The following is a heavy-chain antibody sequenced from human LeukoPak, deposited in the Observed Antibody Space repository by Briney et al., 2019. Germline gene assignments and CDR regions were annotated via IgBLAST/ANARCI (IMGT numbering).Heavy chain of an antibody. D-gene: IGHD2-8*02. Sequence: GGSLRLSCAASGFIFSSYAMSWVRQAPGKGLEWVSSISSSSSYIYYADSMKGRFTISRDNAKNSLYLQMSNLRAEDTAVYYCARDRRYFDTGGLGGPDYWGQGTLVTVSS. CDR2: ISSSSSYI. CDR1: GFIFSSYA. V-gene: IGHV3-21*01. CDR3: ARDRRYFDTGGLGGPDY. J-gene: IGHJ4*02.